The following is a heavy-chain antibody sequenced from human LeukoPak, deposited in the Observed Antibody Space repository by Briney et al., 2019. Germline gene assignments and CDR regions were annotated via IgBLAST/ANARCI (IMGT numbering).Heavy chain of an antibody. J-gene: IGHJ4*02. V-gene: IGHV3-23*01. CDR2: ISGSSGRGGST. CDR3: AKDKVAINSALDH. D-gene: IGHD5-12*01. CDR1: GFTFSSYA. Sequence: PGGSLRLSCAASGFTFSSYAMHWVRQAPGKGLEWVSNISGSSGRGGSTYYADSVKGRFTISRDNSKNTLYLQMNSLRGEDTAVYKCAKDKVAINSALDHWGQGTLVTVSS.